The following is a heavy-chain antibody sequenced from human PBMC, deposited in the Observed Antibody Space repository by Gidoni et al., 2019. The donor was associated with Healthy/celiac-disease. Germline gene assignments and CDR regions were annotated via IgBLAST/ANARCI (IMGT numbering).Heavy chain of an antibody. Sequence: STYYNPSLKSRVTISVDTSKNQFSLKLSSVTAADTAVYYCARHSGGPVVLNWGQGTLVTVSS. CDR2: ST. CDR3: ARHSGGPVVLN. J-gene: IGHJ4*02. D-gene: IGHD2-15*01. V-gene: IGHV4-39*01.